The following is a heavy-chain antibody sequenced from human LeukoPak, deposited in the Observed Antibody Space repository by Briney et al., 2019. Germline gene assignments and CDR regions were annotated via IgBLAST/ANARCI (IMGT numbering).Heavy chain of an antibody. CDR2: IYPGDSGT. CDR1: GYSFSNYW. V-gene: IGHV5-51*01. CDR3: ARREGITGTTKWFDP. D-gene: IGHD1-7*01. Sequence: GESLKISCKGSGYSFSNYWIGWVRQMPGKGLEWRGIIYPGDSGTRYSPSFQGQVTISVDKSISTAYLQWNSLKASDTAMYYCARREGITGTTKWFDPWGQGTLVTVSS. J-gene: IGHJ5*02.